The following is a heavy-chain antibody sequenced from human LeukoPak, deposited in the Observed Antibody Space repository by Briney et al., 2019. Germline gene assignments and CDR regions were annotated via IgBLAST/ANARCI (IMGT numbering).Heavy chain of an antibody. CDR3: ARDLSLRGTMGFYYYGMDV. CDR2: INPTAGST. Sequence: ASVKVSCKTSGYTFTSYYIHWARQAPGQGLEWMGIINPTAGSTNYAQKFQGRVTMTRDTSTSTVYMELSSLRSEDTAVYYFARDLSLRGTMGFYYYGMDVWGQGTTVTVSS. J-gene: IGHJ6*02. V-gene: IGHV1-46*01. D-gene: IGHD3-10*01. CDR1: GYTFTSYY.